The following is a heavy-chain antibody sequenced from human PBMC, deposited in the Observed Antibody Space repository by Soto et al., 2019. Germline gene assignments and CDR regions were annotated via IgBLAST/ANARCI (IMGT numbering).Heavy chain of an antibody. CDR1: GGTLSSYA. Sequence: ASVKVSCKASGGTLSSYAISWVRQAPGQGLEWMGGIIPIFGTANYAQKFQGRVTITADESTSTAYMELSSLRSEDTAVYYCASFRVDSSGYYGYNWFDPWGQGTLVTVSS. V-gene: IGHV1-69*13. J-gene: IGHJ5*02. CDR3: ASFRVDSSGYYGYNWFDP. CDR2: IIPIFGTA. D-gene: IGHD3-22*01.